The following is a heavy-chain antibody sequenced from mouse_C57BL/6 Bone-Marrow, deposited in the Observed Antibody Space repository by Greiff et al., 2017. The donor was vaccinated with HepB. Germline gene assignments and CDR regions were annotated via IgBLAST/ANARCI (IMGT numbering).Heavy chain of an antibody. D-gene: IGHD2-4*01. V-gene: IGHV7-3*01. CDR2: IRNKANGYTT. J-gene: IGHJ1*03. CDR1: GFTFTDYY. CDR3: ARLANYDGYWYVDV. Sequence: EVKLVESGGGLVQPGGSLSLSCAASGFTFTDYYMSWVRQPPGKALEWLGFIRNKANGYTTEYSASVKGRLTISRDNSQSILYLQLNALRAEDSATYYCARLANYDGYWYVDVWGTGTTVTVSS.